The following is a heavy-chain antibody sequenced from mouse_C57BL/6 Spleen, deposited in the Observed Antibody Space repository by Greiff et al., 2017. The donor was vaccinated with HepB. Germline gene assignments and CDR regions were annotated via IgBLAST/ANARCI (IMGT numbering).Heavy chain of an antibody. CDR3: ARHRTVVYFDY. J-gene: IGHJ2*01. V-gene: IGHV5-6*01. CDR2: ISSGGSYT. Sequence: EVKLMESGGDLVKPGGSLKLSCAASGFTFSSYGMSWVRQTPDKRLEWVATISSGGSYTYYPDSVKGRFTISRDNAKNTLYLQMSSLKSEDTAMYYCARHRTVVYFDYWGQGTTLTVSS. CDR1: GFTFSSYG. D-gene: IGHD1-1*01.